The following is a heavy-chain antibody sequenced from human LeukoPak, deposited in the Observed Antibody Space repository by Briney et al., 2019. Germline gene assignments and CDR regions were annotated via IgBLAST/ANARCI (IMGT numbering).Heavy chain of an antibody. V-gene: IGHV1-2*02. CDR1: GYTFTGYY. J-gene: IGHJ4*02. CDR2: INHNSGGT. CDR3: ARATSPVLRYFDWFKTFDY. Sequence: ASVKVSCKASGYTFTGYYMHWVRPAPGQGVEWMGWINHNSGGTNYAQKFQGSVTMTRDTSISTAYMELSTLRSDDTAVYYCARATSPVLRYFDWFKTFDYWGQGTLVTVSS. D-gene: IGHD3-9*01.